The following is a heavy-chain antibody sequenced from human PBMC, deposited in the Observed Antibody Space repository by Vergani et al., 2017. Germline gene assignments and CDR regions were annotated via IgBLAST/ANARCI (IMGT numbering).Heavy chain of an antibody. V-gene: IGHV3-21*01. Sequence: EVQLVESGGGLVKPGGSLRLSCAASGFTFSSYSMNWVRQAPGKGLEWVSSISSSSSTIYYADSVKGRFTISRDNAKNSLYLQMNSLRAEDTAVYYCARDGVRGYYYYYYMDVWGKGTTVTVSS. D-gene: IGHD2-8*01. CDR2: ISSSSSTI. CDR3: ARDGVRGYYYYYYMDV. CDR1: GFTFSSYS. J-gene: IGHJ6*03.